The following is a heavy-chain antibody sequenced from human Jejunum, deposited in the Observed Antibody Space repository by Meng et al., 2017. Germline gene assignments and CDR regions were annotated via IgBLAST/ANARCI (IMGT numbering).Heavy chain of an antibody. CDR1: GFSLTTGGVG. CDR3: AHRLAYSSNYNVGWFDP. V-gene: IGHV2-5*02. CDR2: IYWDDDK. Sequence: QFTLKVSGPTLVKPTQTLTLTCTFSGFSLTTGGVGVAWLRQPPGKALECLALIYWDDDKRYNPSLKNRLTITKDTSKNQVVLTMTNVDPVDTATYYCAHRLAYSSNYNVGWFDPWGQGTLVTVSS. D-gene: IGHD6-13*01. J-gene: IGHJ5*02.